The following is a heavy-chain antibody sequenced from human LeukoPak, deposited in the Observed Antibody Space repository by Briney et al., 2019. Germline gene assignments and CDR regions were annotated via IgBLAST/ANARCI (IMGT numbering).Heavy chain of an antibody. CDR2: ISAYNGNT. CDR3: ARDMGNLVGATKGVDY. CDR1: GYTFTSYG. D-gene: IGHD1-26*01. V-gene: IGHV1-18*01. J-gene: IGHJ4*02. Sequence: ASVKVSCKASGYTFTSYGISWVRQAPGQGLEWMGWISAYNGNTNYAQKLQGRVTMTTDTSTSTAYMEPRSLRSDDTAVYYCARDMGNLVGATKGVDYWGQGTLVTVSS.